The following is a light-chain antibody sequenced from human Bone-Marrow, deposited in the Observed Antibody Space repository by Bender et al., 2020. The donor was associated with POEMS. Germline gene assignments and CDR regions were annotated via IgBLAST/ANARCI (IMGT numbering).Light chain of an antibody. CDR2: DVD. CDR3: CSYASRSTYV. J-gene: IGLJ1*01. CDR1: SSDVGTYNL. V-gene: IGLV2-23*02. Sequence: QSVLTQPPSASGTPGQRVTISCTGSSSDVGTYNLVSWYQQHPGKAPKLMIYDVDKRPSGASSRFSGSKSGNTASLTISGLQAEDEADYYCCSYASRSTYVFGTGTKVTVL.